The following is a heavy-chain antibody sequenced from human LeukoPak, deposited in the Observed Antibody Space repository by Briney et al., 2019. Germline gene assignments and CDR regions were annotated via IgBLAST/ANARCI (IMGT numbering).Heavy chain of an antibody. CDR3: ARVRTLSHGSHWAFDI. Sequence: ASVKVSCKASGYTFTSYGISWVRQAPGQGLEWMGWISAYNGNTNYAQKLQGRVTMTTDTSTSTAYMELRSLRSDDTAVYYCARVRTLSHGSHWAFDIWGQGTMVTVSS. D-gene: IGHD1-26*01. J-gene: IGHJ3*02. CDR1: GYTFTSYG. V-gene: IGHV1-18*01. CDR2: ISAYNGNT.